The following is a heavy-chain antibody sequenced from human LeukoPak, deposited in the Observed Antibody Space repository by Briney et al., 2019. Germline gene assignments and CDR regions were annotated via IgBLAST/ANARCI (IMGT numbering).Heavy chain of an antibody. CDR2: ISSNGGST. CDR1: GFTFSSYA. CDR3: ARGATDTTRWFDP. V-gene: IGHV3-64*01. J-gene: IGHJ5*02. Sequence: GGSLRLSCAASGFTFSSYAMHWVRQAPGKGLEYVSAISSNGGSTYYANSVKGRFTISRDNSKNTLYLQMGSLRAEDTATYYCARGATDTTRWFDPWGQGTLVTVSS. D-gene: IGHD1-7*01.